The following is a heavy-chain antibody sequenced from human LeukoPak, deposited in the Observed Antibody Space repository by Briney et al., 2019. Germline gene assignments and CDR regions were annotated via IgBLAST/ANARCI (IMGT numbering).Heavy chain of an antibody. J-gene: IGHJ4*02. CDR2: ISYDGSNK. V-gene: IGHV3-30*03. CDR1: GFTFSSYG. CDR3: ATWKNTMVRGVIGLFDY. Sequence: GGSLRLSCAASGFTFSSYGMHWVRQAPGKGLEWVAVISYDGSNKYYADSVKGRFTISRDNSKNTLYLQMNSLRAEDTAVYYCATWKNTMVRGVIGLFDYWGQGTLVTVSS. D-gene: IGHD3-10*01.